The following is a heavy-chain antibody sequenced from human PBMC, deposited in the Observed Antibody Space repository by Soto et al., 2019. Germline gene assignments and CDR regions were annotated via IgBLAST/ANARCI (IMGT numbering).Heavy chain of an antibody. Sequence: SETLSLTCTVSGGSISSYYWSWIRQPPGKGLEWIGYVFYSGSTNYNPSLKSRVTISVDTSKNQFSLKLSSVTAADTAVYYCARRYGDCFDFWGQGTLVTVSS. J-gene: IGHJ4*02. D-gene: IGHD4-17*01. CDR2: VFYSGST. V-gene: IGHV4-59*08. CDR3: ARRYGDCFDF. CDR1: GGSISSYY.